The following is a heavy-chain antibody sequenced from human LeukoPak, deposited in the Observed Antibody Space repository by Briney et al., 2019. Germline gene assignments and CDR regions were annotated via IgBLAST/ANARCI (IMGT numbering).Heavy chain of an antibody. CDR1: GFTFSSYA. CDR2: ISYDGSNK. D-gene: IGHD3-22*01. V-gene: IGHV3-30*04. CDR3: VAQPTADSSGYYYFDY. J-gene: IGHJ4*02. Sequence: GGSLRLSCAASGFTFSSYAMHWVRQAPGKGLEWVAVISYDGSNKYYADSVKGRFTISRDNSKNTLYLQMNSLSAEDTAVYYCVAQPTADSSGYYYFDYWGQGTLVTVSS.